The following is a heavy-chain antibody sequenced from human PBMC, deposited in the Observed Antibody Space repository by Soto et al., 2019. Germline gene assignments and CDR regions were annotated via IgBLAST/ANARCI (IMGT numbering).Heavy chain of an antibody. V-gene: IGHV3-23*01. CDR2: IIGSGGGT. CDR3: ARGLNMVRGVTSYYMDV. CDR1: GFTFSSYA. Sequence: EVQLLESGGGLVQPGGSLRLSCAASGFTFSSYAMSWVRQAPGEGLEWVSIIGSGGGTFYVDSVRDRFTISRDNSKNTLYLQMNSLRAEDMAVYYCARGLNMVRGVTSYYMDVWGQGTTVTVSS. J-gene: IGHJ6*03. D-gene: IGHD3-10*01.